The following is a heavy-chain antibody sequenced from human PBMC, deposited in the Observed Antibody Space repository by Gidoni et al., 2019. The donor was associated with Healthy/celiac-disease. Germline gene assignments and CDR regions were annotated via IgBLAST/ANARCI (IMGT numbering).Heavy chain of an antibody. Sequence: EVQLVESGGGLVKPGGSLRLSCAASGFTFSSYSMNWVRQAPGKGLEWFSSISSSSSYIYYADSVKGRFTISRDNAKNSLYLQMNSLRAEDTAVYYCARDFWSGYSLGYWGQGTLVTVSS. CDR2: ISSSSSYI. CDR1: GFTFSSYS. V-gene: IGHV3-21*01. CDR3: ARDFWSGYSLGY. J-gene: IGHJ4*02. D-gene: IGHD3-3*01.